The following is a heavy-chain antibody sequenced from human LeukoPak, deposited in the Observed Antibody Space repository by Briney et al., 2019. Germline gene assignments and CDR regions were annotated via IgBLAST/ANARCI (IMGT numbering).Heavy chain of an antibody. D-gene: IGHD2-15*01. Sequence: GESLKISCKGSGYSFTSYWIGWVRQMPGKGLEWMGIIYPGDSDTRYSPSFQGQVTISADKSISTAYLQWSSLKASDTAMYYCARRDAQVVAASAVDYWGQGTLVTVSS. V-gene: IGHV5-51*01. CDR3: ARRDAQVVAASAVDY. CDR2: IYPGDSDT. J-gene: IGHJ4*02. CDR1: GYSFTSYW.